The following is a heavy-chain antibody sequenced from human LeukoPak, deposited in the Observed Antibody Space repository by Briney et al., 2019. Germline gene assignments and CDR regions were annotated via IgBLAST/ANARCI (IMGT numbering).Heavy chain of an antibody. CDR1: GFTFSTYA. V-gene: IGHV3-23*01. D-gene: IGHD1-26*01. Sequence: GGSLRLSCAASGFTFSTYAMSWVRQAPGKGLEWVSLITSSGSNTYYADSVKGRFTISRDNSKSTLYLQMNSLKTEDTAVYYCTTERTSGKSYFDYWGQGTLVTVSS. J-gene: IGHJ4*02. CDR3: TTERTSGKSYFDY. CDR2: ITSSGSNT.